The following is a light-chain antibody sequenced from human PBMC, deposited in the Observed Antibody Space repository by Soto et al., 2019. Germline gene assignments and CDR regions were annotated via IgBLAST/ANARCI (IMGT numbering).Light chain of an antibody. Sequence: DIQMTQSPSTLSASVGDRVTITCRASQSIRNWLAWYQQKPGKAPKLLIYKASSLESGVPSGFSGSGSGTEFTLSISSLQPDDFATYFCQQYDAYPLTFGGGTKVEIK. CDR1: QSIRNW. V-gene: IGKV1-5*03. J-gene: IGKJ4*01. CDR3: QQYDAYPLT. CDR2: KAS.